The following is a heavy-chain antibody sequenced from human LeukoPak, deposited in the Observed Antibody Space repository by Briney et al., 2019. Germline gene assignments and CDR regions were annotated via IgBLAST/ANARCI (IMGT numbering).Heavy chain of an antibody. D-gene: IGHD4-17*01. CDR1: GGTFSSYA. CDR2: IIPIFGTA. CDR3: ARAFGYGDSYYFDY. V-gene: IGHV1-69*05. J-gene: IGHJ4*01. Sequence: ASVKVSCKASGGTFSSYAISWVRQAPGQGLEWMGRIIPIFGTANYAQKFQGRVTITTDESTSTAYVELSSMRSEDTAVYYCARAFGYGDSYYFDYWGHGTLVTVSS.